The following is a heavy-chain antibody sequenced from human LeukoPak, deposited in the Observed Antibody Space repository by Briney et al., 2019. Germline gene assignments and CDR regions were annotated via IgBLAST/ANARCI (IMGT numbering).Heavy chain of an antibody. CDR3: ASDDPIGSGSYYFDY. D-gene: IGHD1-26*01. J-gene: IGHJ4*02. CDR1: GFTVSSNY. CDR2: IYSGGGT. Sequence: GGSLRLSCAASGFTVSSNYMSWVRQAPGKGLEWVSVIYSGGGTYYADSVKGRFTISRDDSKNTLYLQMNSLRAEDTAVYYCASDDPIGSGSYYFDYWGQGTLVTVSS. V-gene: IGHV3-53*01.